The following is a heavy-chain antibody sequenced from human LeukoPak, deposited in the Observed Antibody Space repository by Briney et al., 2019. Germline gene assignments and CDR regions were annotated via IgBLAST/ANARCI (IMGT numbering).Heavy chain of an antibody. CDR3: ARDSGGRDAVDI. CDR2: IYYSGST. D-gene: IGHD3-10*01. Sequence: PSETLSLTCTVSGGPISSYYWSWIRQPPGKGLEWIGYIYYSGSTNYNPSLKSRVTISVDTSKNQFSLKLSSVTAAGTAVYYCARDSGGRDAVDIWGQGTMFTVSS. J-gene: IGHJ3*02. V-gene: IGHV4-59*01. CDR1: GGPISSYY.